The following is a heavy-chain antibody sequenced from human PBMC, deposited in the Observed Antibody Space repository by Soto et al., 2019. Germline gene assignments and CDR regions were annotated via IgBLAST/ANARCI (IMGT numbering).Heavy chain of an antibody. V-gene: IGHV1-8*01. D-gene: IGHD3-3*01. CDR1: GYTFTSYD. J-gene: IGHJ5*02. CDR3: ARGYEGHYDFWRFDP. Sequence: VASVKVSCKASGYTFTSYDSNWVRQATGQGLEWMGWMNPNSGNTGYTQKFQGRVTMTRNTSISTAYMELSSLRSEDTAVYYCARGYEGHYDFWRFDPWGQGTLVTV. CDR2: MNPNSGNT.